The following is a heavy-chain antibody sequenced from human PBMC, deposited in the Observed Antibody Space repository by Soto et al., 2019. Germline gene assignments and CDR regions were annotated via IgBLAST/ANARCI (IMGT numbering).Heavy chain of an antibody. J-gene: IGHJ6*02. V-gene: IGHV4-59*12. CDR1: GGSISSYY. CDR2: IYYSGST. CDR3: ARVYYYGSGSYSARGYYYYYYGMDV. D-gene: IGHD3-10*01. Sequence: SETLSLTCTVSGGSISSYYWSLIRQPPGKGLEWIGYIYYSGSTNYNPSLKSRVTISVDKSKNQFSLKLSSVTAADTAVYYCARVYYYGSGSYSARGYYYYYYGMDVWGQGTTVTVSS.